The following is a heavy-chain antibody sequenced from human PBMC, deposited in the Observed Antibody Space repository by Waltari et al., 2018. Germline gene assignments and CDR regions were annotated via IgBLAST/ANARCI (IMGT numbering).Heavy chain of an antibody. D-gene: IGHD7-27*01. CDR3: AKCEAGDRWGA. Sequence: QDQLVQSGGGVVKSGGSLRLSLAASGSVFSEIGIHWVRQAPGKGLEWVAALPYGRSYGHYADSMEGRFTVSKDSAKTTMYLQIDSLRLEDTAVYYCAKCEAGDRWGAWGQGARVTVSS. CDR1: GSVFSEIG. V-gene: IGHV3-30*02. J-gene: IGHJ5*02. CDR2: LPYGRSYG.